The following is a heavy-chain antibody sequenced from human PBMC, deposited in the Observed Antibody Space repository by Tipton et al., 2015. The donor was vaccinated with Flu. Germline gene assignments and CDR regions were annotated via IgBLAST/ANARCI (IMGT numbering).Heavy chain of an antibody. CDR2: IYHSGST. D-gene: IGHD6-13*01. J-gene: IGHJ4*02. CDR1: GDSISSSSW. CDR3: AREVIAAAGLTRTFDY. V-gene: IGHV4-4*02. Sequence: SLRLSCAVSGDSISSSSWWSWVRQPPGKGLEWIGEIYHSGSTNYNPSLKSRVSISVDKTKKQFSLNLSSVTAADTAVYYCAREVIAAAGLTRTFDYWGQGILVTVSS.